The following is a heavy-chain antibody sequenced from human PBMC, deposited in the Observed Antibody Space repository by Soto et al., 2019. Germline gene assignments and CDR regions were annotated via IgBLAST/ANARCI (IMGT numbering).Heavy chain of an antibody. CDR1: TFTFRNYA. V-gene: IGHV3-23*01. D-gene: IGHD6-6*01. CDR2: IGTGYIT. CDR3: AKGAGTREYNWFDS. J-gene: IGHJ5*01. Sequence: GGSLRLSCAASTFTFRNYAMSWVRQPPGKGLEWVAAIGTGYITYYADSVKGRFTISRDNSKDTLYLQLNSLRVDDTAVYYCAKGAGTREYNWFDSWGQGTLVTVSS.